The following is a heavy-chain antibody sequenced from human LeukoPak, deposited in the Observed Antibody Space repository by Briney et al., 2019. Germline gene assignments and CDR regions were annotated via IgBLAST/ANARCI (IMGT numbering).Heavy chain of an antibody. Sequence: ASVKVSCKASGYTFTSYDINWVRQATGQGLEWMGWMNPNSGNTGYAQKFQGRATMTRNTSISTAYMELSSLRSEDTAMYYCARGWGSGSYLKTGFDYWGQGTLVTVSS. CDR2: MNPNSGNT. J-gene: IGHJ4*02. V-gene: IGHV1-8*01. D-gene: IGHD1-26*01. CDR1: GYTFTSYD. CDR3: ARGWGSGSYLKTGFDY.